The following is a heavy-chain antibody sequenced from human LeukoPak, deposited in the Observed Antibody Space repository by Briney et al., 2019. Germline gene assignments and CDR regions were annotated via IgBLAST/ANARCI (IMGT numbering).Heavy chain of an antibody. D-gene: IGHD3-10*01. J-gene: IGHJ5*02. CDR3: AKDVGRPTRRVTMVRGVTKTNWFDP. CDR2: ISWNSGSI. CDR1: GFTFDDYA. Sequence: GGSLRLSCAASGFTFDDYAMHWVRQVPGKGLEWVSGISWNSGSIGYADSVKGRFTISRDNSKNMLYLQMNSLRAADTAIYYCAKDVGRPTRRVTMVRGVTKTNWFDPWGQGTLVTVSS. V-gene: IGHV3-9*01.